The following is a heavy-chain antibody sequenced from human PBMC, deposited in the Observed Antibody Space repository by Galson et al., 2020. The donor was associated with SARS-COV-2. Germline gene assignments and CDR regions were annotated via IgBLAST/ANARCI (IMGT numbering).Heavy chain of an antibody. D-gene: IGHD3-22*01. J-gene: IGHJ3*02. CDR1: GYTFTGYY. Sequence: ASVKVSCKASGYTFTGYYMHWARQAPGQGLEWMGWINPNSGGTNYAQKFQGRVTMTRDMSISTAYMELSRLTSDDTAVYYCARGGLYYYDSSGYYGDAFDIWGQGTMVTVSS. V-gene: IGHV1-2*02. CDR2: INPNSGGT. CDR3: ARGGLYYYDSSGYYGDAFDI.